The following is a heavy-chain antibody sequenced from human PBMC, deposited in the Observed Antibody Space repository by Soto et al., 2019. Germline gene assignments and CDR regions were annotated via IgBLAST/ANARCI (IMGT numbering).Heavy chain of an antibody. CDR3: VRHAKLTSVTANVGYYYGLDI. CDR1: GFIFSNYD. V-gene: IGHV3-23*01. D-gene: IGHD4-4*01. Sequence: EVQLLESGGGLVQPGGSLRLSCAASGFIFSNYDMSWVRLAPGKGLEWVSVIGTSGGGTYYADSVKGRFTISRDNSKNTVYLQMSSLRAEGTALYMCVRHAKLTSVTANVGYYYGLDIWGPVTTVTISS. CDR2: IGTSGGGT. J-gene: IGHJ6*02.